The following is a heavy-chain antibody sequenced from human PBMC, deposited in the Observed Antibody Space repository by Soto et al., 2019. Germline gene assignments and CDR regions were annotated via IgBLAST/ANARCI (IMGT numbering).Heavy chain of an antibody. CDR1: EFTFSNYA. Sequence: GGSLGLSCAASEFTFSNYAMSWVRQAPGKGLEWVSSISDNGGTTYYADSVKGRFTISRDNSKNTLYLQMNSLRAEDTAVYYSAKDPQQLIVCFDYWGQGTQVTVAS. CDR3: AKDPQQLIVCFDY. V-gene: IGHV3-23*01. D-gene: IGHD6-13*01. CDR2: ISDNGGTT. J-gene: IGHJ4*02.